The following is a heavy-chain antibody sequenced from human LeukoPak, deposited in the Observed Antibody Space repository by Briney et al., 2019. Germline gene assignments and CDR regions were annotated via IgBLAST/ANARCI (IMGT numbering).Heavy chain of an antibody. CDR1: GFTFSSVA. D-gene: IGHD4/OR15-4a*01. CDR2: IGVSAGST. J-gene: IGHJ4*02. CDR3: AKDRSTMVTPWTQDH. V-gene: IGHV3-23*01. Sequence: GGSLRLSCVASGFTFSSVALSWVRQAPGKGLEWVSSIGVSAGSTKYADTVKGRFTISRDNSKNTLYLQMNSLRGEDTALYYCAKDRSTMVTPWTQDHWGQGTLVIVSS.